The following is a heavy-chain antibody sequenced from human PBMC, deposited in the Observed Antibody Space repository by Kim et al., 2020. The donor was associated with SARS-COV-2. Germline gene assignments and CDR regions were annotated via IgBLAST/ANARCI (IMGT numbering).Heavy chain of an antibody. Sequence: SVKGRFTSSRDNSKNTLYLQMNSLRAEDTAVYYCAKGSYYYGSGSYFDYWGQGTLVTVSS. V-gene: IGHV3-23*01. CDR3: AKGSYYYGSGSYFDY. J-gene: IGHJ4*02. D-gene: IGHD3-10*01.